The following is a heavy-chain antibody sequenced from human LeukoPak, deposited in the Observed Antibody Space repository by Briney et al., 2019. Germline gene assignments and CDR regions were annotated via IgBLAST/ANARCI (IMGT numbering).Heavy chain of an antibody. CDR3: ARHVCNTATCYAHFDH. CDR1: GYTFTSYY. J-gene: IGHJ4*02. V-gene: IGHV1-46*01. Sequence: ASVKVSCKASGYTFTSYYMHWVRQAPGQGLEWMGIINPSGGSTSYAQKFQGRVTMTRDTSTSTVYMELSSLRSEDTAIYYCARHVCNTATCYAHFDHWGQGTPVTVSS. CDR2: INPSGGST. D-gene: IGHD2-2*01.